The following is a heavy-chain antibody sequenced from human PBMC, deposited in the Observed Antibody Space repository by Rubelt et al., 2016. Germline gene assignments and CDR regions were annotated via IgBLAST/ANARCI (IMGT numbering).Heavy chain of an antibody. D-gene: IGHD3-10*01. J-gene: IGHJ6*02. CDR1: CYTFTSYG. V-gene: IGHV1-69*13. CDR2: VIPVFGTA. CDR3: ARDTVAGDTYYGMDV. Sequence: QVQLVQSGAEVKKPGASVEGSCKASCYTFTSYGISWVRPAPGQGLEWKGGVIPVFGTANYAQKFQGRVTITADESTSTAYMELSSLRSEDTAVYYCARDTVAGDTYYGMDVWGQGTTVTVSS.